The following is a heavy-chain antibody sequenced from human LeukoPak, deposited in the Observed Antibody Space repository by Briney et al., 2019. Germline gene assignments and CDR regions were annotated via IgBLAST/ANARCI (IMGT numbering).Heavy chain of an antibody. CDR3: ARGFTHGPGVY. CDR2: ISDSSVGDST. D-gene: IGHD5-18*01. CDR1: GFTFTSYA. Sequence: GGSLRLSCAASGFTFTSYAMSWVRQTPGKGLEWVSFISDSSVGDSTYYADSVRGRFTISGDNAKNTLYLQMNSLRVEDTAVYYCARGFTHGPGVYWGQGTLVTVSS. J-gene: IGHJ4*02. V-gene: IGHV3-23*01.